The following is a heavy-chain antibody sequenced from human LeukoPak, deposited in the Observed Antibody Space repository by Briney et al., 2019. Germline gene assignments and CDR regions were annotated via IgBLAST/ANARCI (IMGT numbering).Heavy chain of an antibody. CDR2: IRYDGSKK. CDR3: AREIRRFTYYYDSSGHDDAFDI. D-gene: IGHD3-22*01. Sequence: PGGSLRLSCAASGFTFSSYGMHWVRQAPGKGLEWVAFIRYDGSKKYYTDSVKGRFTISRDNSKNTLYLQMNSLRAEDTAVYYCAREIRRFTYYYDSSGHDDAFDIWGQGTMVTVSS. V-gene: IGHV3-30*02. J-gene: IGHJ3*02. CDR1: GFTFSSYG.